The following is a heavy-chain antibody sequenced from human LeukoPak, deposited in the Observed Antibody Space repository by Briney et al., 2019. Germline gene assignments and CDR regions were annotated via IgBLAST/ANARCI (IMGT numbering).Heavy chain of an antibody. V-gene: IGHV4-59*01. Sequence: PSETLSLTCTVSGGSISSYYWSWIRQPPGKGLEWIGYIYYSGSTNYNPSLKSRVTISLDTSKNQFSLRLSSVTAADTAMYYCARGYKGYYYYYMDVWGKGTTVTVSS. D-gene: IGHD5-24*01. CDR2: IYYSGST. CDR1: GGSISSYY. CDR3: ARGYKGYYYYYMDV. J-gene: IGHJ6*03.